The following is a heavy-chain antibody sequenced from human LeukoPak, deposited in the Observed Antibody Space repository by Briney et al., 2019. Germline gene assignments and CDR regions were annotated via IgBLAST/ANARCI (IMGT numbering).Heavy chain of an antibody. D-gene: IGHD2-15*01. CDR2: ISGSGGST. J-gene: IGHJ4*02. Sequence: GGALRLFCAAAGFTFSSYAMSWVRQAPGKGLEWVSAISGSGGSTYYADSVKGRFTISRDNSKNTLYLQMNSLRAEDTAVYYCAKEPQAVVGAFVWVYWGQGTLVTVSS. CDR3: AKEPQAVVGAFVWVY. V-gene: IGHV3-23*01. CDR1: GFTFSSYA.